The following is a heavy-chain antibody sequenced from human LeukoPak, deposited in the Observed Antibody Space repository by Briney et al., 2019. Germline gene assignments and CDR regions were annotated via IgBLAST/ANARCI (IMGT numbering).Heavy chain of an antibody. J-gene: IGHJ4*02. D-gene: IGHD2-21*02. CDR2: ISGSNDNT. Sequence: PGGSLRLSCAASGFTFSTYGMSWVRQAPGKGLEWVSTISGSNDNTYYADSVKGRFTISRDISKNTLYLQMNSLRAEDTAVYYCAKDLQYNDWYFTYWGQGTLVTVS. CDR1: GFTFSTYG. CDR3: AKDLQYNDWYFTY. V-gene: IGHV3-23*01.